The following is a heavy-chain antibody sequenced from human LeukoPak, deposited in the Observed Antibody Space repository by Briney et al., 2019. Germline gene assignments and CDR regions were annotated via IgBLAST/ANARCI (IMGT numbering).Heavy chain of an antibody. CDR3: GNQSDSDEGSS. CDR2: IYYGRTT. J-gene: IGHJ5*02. Sequence: WETLSLTCTVSGGSISNSRFYWVWLRQPTGKGLEWVGSIYYGRTTYYNPFLKSRVTISVDTYNNQFSLKQSSMTAENTAEYYAGNQSDSDEGSSWGQGTLVTVSS. CDR1: GGSISNSRFY. D-gene: IGHD1-14*01. V-gene: IGHV4-39*01.